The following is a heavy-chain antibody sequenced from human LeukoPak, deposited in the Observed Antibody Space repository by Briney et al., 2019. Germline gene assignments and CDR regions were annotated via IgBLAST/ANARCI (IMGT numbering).Heavy chain of an antibody. D-gene: IGHD1-26*01. Sequence: GGTLRLSCAASGFTFSSYGMSWVRQAPGKGLEWVSAISGSGGSTYYADSVKGRFTISRDNSKNTLYLQMNSLRAEDTAVYYCAKDLNMLWELDCVFDYWGQGTLVTVSS. V-gene: IGHV3-23*01. CDR1: GFTFSSYG. J-gene: IGHJ4*02. CDR2: ISGSGGST. CDR3: AKDLNMLWELDCVFDY.